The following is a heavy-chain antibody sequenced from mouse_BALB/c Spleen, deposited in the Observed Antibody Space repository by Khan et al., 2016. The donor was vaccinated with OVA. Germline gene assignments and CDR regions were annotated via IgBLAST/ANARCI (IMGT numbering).Heavy chain of an antibody. V-gene: IGHV1-7*01. CDR3: ARDRIDY. CDR2: INPTSGYT. CDR1: GYTFTSYW. Sequence: QVQLKQSGAELAKPGASVKMSCKASGYTFTSYWMHWIEQRPGQGLEWIGYINPTSGYTDYNQKFKDKATLTADKSSSTAHMQLSSLTSDDSAVYYCARDRIDYWGQGTALTVSS. J-gene: IGHJ2*01.